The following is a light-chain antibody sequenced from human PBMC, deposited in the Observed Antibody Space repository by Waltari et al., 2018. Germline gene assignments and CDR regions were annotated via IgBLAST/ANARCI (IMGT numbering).Light chain of an antibody. Sequence: QSALTQPRSVSGSPGQSVTISCTGTSSDVGGYNYVSWYQQHPGKAPKLMLYDVSKRPPAVPDRFSGSKSGNTASLTISGLQAEDEADYYCCSYAGSYIYVFGTGTKVTVL. CDR3: CSYAGSYIYV. CDR2: DVS. CDR1: SSDVGGYNY. V-gene: IGLV2-11*01. J-gene: IGLJ1*01.